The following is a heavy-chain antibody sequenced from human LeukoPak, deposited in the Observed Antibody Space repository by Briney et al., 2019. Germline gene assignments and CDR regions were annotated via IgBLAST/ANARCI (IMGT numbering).Heavy chain of an antibody. D-gene: IGHD2-15*01. CDR3: ARHRSGGSQDDAFDI. Sequence: GGSLRLSCAASEFTFPMYWMTWVRQAPGKGLEWVADIKQDGSEKYYVDSVKGRFTISRQNAKNSLFLQMNSLIAEDTAVYYCARHRSGGSQDDAFDIWGQGTMVTVSS. CDR1: EFTFPMYW. CDR2: IKQDGSEK. V-gene: IGHV3-7*01. J-gene: IGHJ3*02.